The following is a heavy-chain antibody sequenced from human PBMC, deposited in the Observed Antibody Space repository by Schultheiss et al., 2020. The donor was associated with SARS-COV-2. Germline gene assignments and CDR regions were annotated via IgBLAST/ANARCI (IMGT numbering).Heavy chain of an antibody. V-gene: IGHV4-30-4*01. CDR3: ARDPHYYDILTGYSYYFDY. Sequence: SETLSLTCTVSGGSISSGDYYWSWIRQPPGKGLEWIGYIYYSGSTYYNPSLKSRVTISVDRSKNQFSLKLSSVTAADTAVYYCARDPHYYDILTGYSYYFDYWGQGTLVTVSS. J-gene: IGHJ4*02. D-gene: IGHD3-9*01. CDR2: IYYSGST. CDR1: GGSISSGDYY.